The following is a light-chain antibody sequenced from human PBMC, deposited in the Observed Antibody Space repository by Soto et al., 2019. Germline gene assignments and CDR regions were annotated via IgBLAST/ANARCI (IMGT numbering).Light chain of an antibody. V-gene: IGLV2-23*01. Sequence: QSVLTQPASLSGSPGQSITISCTGTSSDVGSYNLVSWYQQHPDKTPKLMIYEDTKRPSGVSDRFSGSKSGNTASLTISGLQAEDEADYYCCSHAGGSTPYWVFGGGTKLTVL. J-gene: IGLJ3*02. CDR2: EDT. CDR1: SSDVGSYNL. CDR3: CSHAGGSTPYWV.